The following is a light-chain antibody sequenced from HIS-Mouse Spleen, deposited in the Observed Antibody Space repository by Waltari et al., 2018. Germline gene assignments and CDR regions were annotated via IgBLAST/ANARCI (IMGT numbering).Light chain of an antibody. CDR1: SSDVGRYNL. CDR2: EGS. J-gene: IGLJ3*02. CDR3: CSYAGSSTWV. V-gene: IGLV2-23*01. Sequence: QSALTQPASVSGSPGQSITISCTGTSSDVGRYNLVSWYQQHPGKAPKLMLYEGSKRPSGFSHRFSGSKSGNTASLTISGLQAEDEADYYCCSYAGSSTWVFGGGTKLTVL.